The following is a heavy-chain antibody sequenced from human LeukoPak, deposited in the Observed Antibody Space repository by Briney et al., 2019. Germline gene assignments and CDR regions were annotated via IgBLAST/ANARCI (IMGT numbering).Heavy chain of an antibody. CDR3: AHTGSGSYYGPIGPHYFDY. CDR1: GFSLSTSGVG. D-gene: IGHD3-10*01. V-gene: IGHV2-5*02. J-gene: IGHJ4*02. CDR2: IYWDDDK. Sequence: ESGPTLVKPTQTLTLTCTFSGFSLSTSGVGVGWIRQPPGKALEWLALIYWDDDKRYSPSLKSRLTITKDTSKNQVVLTMTNMDPVDTATYYCAHTGSGSYYGPIGPHYFDYWGQGTLVTVSS.